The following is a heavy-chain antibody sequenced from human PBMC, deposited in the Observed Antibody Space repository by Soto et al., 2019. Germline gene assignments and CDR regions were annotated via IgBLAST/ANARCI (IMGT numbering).Heavy chain of an antibody. CDR3: VRAYYSGSGWAY. CDR1: GYTFTSYG. D-gene: IGHD3-10*01. J-gene: IGHJ4*02. CDR2: ISAYNGNT. Sequence: QVQLVQSGAEVKKPGASVKVSCKASGYTFTSYGISWVRQAPVQGLEWMGLISAYNGNTNYAQKLQGRVTMTTDTYKSTAYMELTSPRSDDAAVYYFVRAYYSGSGWAYLGPRNLVIVSS. V-gene: IGHV1-18*01.